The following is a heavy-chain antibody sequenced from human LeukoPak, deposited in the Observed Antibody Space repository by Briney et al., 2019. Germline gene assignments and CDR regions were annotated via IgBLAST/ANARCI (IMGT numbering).Heavy chain of an antibody. CDR2: INHSGST. V-gene: IGHV4-34*01. CDR3: ARLHSHIVVVRAFDI. J-gene: IGHJ3*02. D-gene: IGHD2-21*01. Sequence: ASETLSLTCAVYGGSFSGYYWSWIRQPPGKGLEWIGEINHSGSTNYNPSLKSRVTISVDTSKNQFSLKLSSVTAADTAVYYCARLHSHIVVVRAFDIWGQGTMVTVSS. CDR1: GGSFSGYY.